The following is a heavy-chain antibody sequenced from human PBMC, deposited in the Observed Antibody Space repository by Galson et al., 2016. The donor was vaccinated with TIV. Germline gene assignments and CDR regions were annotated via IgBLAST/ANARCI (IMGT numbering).Heavy chain of an antibody. Sequence: SVKVSCKAPEGTFFSHGISWVRQAPGQGLEWMGGIMPIFGSTNYARRFRGRVTITADKSTTTAYMELSSLRSEDTALYHCARVAPGSGPLRVGSWYFDLWGRGTLVTVSS. V-gene: IGHV1-69*06. CDR1: EGTFFSHG. D-gene: IGHD2-15*01. CDR3: ARVAPGSGPLRVGSWYFDL. J-gene: IGHJ2*01. CDR2: IMPIFGST.